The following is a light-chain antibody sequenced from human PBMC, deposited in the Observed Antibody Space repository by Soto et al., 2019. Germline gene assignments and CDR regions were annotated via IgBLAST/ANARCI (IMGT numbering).Light chain of an antibody. CDR2: GAS. Sequence: EIVLTQSPANLSLSPGERATLSCRASQSVSRTLAWYQQKPGQAPRLLIYGASTRATGIPARFSGRGSGTDFTLTISSLQSEDFAVYYCQQYDSWRYTFGQGTKV. CDR3: QQYDSWRYT. CDR1: QSVSRT. J-gene: IGKJ2*01. V-gene: IGKV3-15*01.